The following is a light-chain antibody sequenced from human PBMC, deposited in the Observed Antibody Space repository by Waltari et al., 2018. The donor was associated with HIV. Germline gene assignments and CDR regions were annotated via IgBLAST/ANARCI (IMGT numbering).Light chain of an antibody. Sequence: DIQMTQSPPSLYASVGDRVTITCQANQDIRKSLTWFQQKPGKAPNVLIYDASTLATGVPSRFSGSGSGTDFTLTISSLQPEDAATYYCQQFDDVAITFGQGTRLDIK. J-gene: IGKJ5*01. CDR1: QDIRKS. V-gene: IGKV1-33*01. CDR2: DAS. CDR3: QQFDDVAIT.